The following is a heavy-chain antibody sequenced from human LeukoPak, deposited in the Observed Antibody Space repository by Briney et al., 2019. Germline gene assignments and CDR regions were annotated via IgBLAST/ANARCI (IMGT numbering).Heavy chain of an antibody. J-gene: IGHJ4*02. Sequence: SETLSLTCTVSGGSISSYCWSWIRQPAGKGLEWIGRFYISGSTNYNPSLKSRVTMSVDTSKNQFSLRLNSVTAADTAVYYCARDFLLQSEGLFDYWGQGGLVTVSS. V-gene: IGHV4-4*07. D-gene: IGHD4-11*01. CDR1: GGSISSYC. CDR3: ARDFLLQSEGLFDY. CDR2: FYISGST.